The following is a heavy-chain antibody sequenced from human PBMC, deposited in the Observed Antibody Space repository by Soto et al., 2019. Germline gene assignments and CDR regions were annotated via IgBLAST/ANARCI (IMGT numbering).Heavy chain of an antibody. D-gene: IGHD3-3*01. Sequence: SETLSLTCAVYGGSFSGYYWSWIRQPPGKGLEWIGEINHSGSTNYNPSLKSRVTISVDTSKNQFSLKLSSVTAADTAVYYCARGPRYDFWSGSPLHDAFDIWGQGTMVTVSS. V-gene: IGHV4-34*01. CDR2: INHSGST. J-gene: IGHJ3*02. CDR3: ARGPRYDFWSGSPLHDAFDI. CDR1: GGSFSGYY.